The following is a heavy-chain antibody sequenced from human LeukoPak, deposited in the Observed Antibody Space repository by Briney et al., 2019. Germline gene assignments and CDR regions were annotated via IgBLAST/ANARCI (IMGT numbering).Heavy chain of an antibody. V-gene: IGHV3-23*01. CDR2: ISGSGGSA. Sequence: PGGSLRLSCAASGFTFSSYAMSWVRRAPGKGLEWVSAISGSGGSAYYADSVKGRFTISRDNSKNTLYLQMNSLRAEDTAVYYCAKDGCSSTSCYRDAFDIWGQGTMVTVSS. D-gene: IGHD2-2*01. CDR3: AKDGCSSTSCYRDAFDI. J-gene: IGHJ3*02. CDR1: GFTFSSYA.